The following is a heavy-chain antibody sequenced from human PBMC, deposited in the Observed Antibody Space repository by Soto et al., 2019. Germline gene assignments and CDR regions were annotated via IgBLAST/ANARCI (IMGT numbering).Heavy chain of an antibody. J-gene: IGHJ4*02. V-gene: IGHV3-48*03. CDR1: GFTFSSYE. CDR3: ARDPVRERGYSYGPPLFFDY. Sequence: EVQLVESGGGLVQPGGSLRLSCAASGFTFSSYEMNWVRQAPGKGLEWVSYISSSGSTIYYADSVKGRFTISRDNAKNSLYLQMNSLRAEDTAVYYCARDPVRERGYSYGPPLFFDYWGQGTLVTVSS. CDR2: ISSSGSTI. D-gene: IGHD5-18*01.